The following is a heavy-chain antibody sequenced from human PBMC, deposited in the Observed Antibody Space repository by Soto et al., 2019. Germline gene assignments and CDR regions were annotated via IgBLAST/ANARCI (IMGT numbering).Heavy chain of an antibody. Sequence: KFSCRAAASTFASYYIDWLRQAPGQGLEWMGIINPSGGSTSYAQKFQGRVTMTRDTSTSTVYMELSSLRSEDTAVYYCALSWLLKGEGMTNNGGTSAAFDIWGQGTMVTVSS. CDR1: ASTFASYY. CDR2: INPSGGST. CDR3: ALSWLLKGEGMTNNGGTSAAFDI. J-gene: IGHJ3*02. V-gene: IGHV1-46*03. D-gene: IGHD3-22*01.